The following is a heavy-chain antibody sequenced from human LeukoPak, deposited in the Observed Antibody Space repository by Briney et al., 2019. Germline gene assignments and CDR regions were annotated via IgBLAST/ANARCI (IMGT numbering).Heavy chain of an antibody. CDR1: GYTFTSYD. V-gene: IGHV1-8*01. Sequence: AASVEVSCKASGYTFTSYDINWVRQATGQGLEWMGWMNPNSGNTGYAQKFQGRVTMTRNTSISTAYMELSSLRSEDTAVYYCARRYFDTPYNWFDPWGQGTLVTVSS. CDR3: ARRYFDTPYNWFDP. J-gene: IGHJ5*02. CDR2: MNPNSGNT. D-gene: IGHD3-9*01.